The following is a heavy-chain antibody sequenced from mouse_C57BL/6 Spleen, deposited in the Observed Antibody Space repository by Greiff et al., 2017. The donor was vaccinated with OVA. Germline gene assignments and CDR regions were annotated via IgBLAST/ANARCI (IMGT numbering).Heavy chain of an antibody. V-gene: IGHV5-4*01. CDR3: ARESSGTAYYFDY. D-gene: IGHD4-1*01. CDR2: ISDGGSYT. Sequence: EVMLVESGGGLVKPGGSLKLSCAASGFTFSSYAMSWVRQTPEKRLEWVATISDGGSYTYYPENVKGRFTISRENAKNNLYLQMSHLKSEDTAMYYCARESSGTAYYFDYWGQGTTLTVSS. CDR1: GFTFSSYA. J-gene: IGHJ2*01.